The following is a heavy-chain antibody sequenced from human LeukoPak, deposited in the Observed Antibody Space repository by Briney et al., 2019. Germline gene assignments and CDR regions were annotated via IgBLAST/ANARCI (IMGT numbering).Heavy chain of an antibody. CDR3: AKAYGDYSAFDI. J-gene: IGHJ3*02. V-gene: IGHV1-46*01. CDR1: GYTFTSYY. CDR2: INPSGGST. Sequence: VASVKVSCKASGYTFTSYYMHWVRQAPGQGLVWMGIINPSGGSTSYAQKFQGRVTMTRDTSTSTVYMELSSLRSEDTAMYYCAKAYGDYSAFDIWGQGTMVTVSS. D-gene: IGHD4-17*01.